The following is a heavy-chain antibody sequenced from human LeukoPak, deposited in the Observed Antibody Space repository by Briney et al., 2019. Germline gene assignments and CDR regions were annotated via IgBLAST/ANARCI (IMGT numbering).Heavy chain of an antibody. D-gene: IGHD2-2*02. V-gene: IGHV3-9*01. Sequence: GGSLRLSCAASGFTFDDYAMHWVRQAPGKGLEWVSGISWNSGSIGYADSVKGRFTISRDNAKNSLYLQMNSLRAEDTALYYCAKDNRQHQLLYGYGMDVWGQGTTVTVSS. CDR3: AKDNRQHQLLYGYGMDV. J-gene: IGHJ6*02. CDR1: GFTFDDYA. CDR2: ISWNSGSI.